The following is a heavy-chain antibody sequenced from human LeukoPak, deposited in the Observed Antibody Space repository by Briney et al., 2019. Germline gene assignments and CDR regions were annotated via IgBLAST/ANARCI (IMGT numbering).Heavy chain of an antibody. CDR2: IYYSGST. CDR3: AREAAGQWFDP. J-gene: IGHJ5*02. Sequence: SGTLSLTCAVSGDSISSINWWSRVRQPPGKGLEWIGKIYYSGSTSYNPSLKSRVTMSLDKSKNQFSLNLSSVTAADSAVYYCAREAAGQWFDPWGQGTLVTVSS. CDR1: GDSISSINW. D-gene: IGHD6-25*01. V-gene: IGHV4-4*02.